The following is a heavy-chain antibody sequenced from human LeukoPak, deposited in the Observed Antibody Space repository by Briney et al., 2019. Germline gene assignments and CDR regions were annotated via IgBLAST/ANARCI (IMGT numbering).Heavy chain of an antibody. V-gene: IGHV1-69*02. CDR1: GCTFSNYI. Sequence: SVKVSCKASGCTFSNYIINWARQAPGQGLEWMGRITVNLGVDEYAQKFVGRVTITADKFTSTAYMELRSLRSEDTAIYYCASGLAYCGSDCSNFDYWGQGTLVTVSS. CDR3: ASGLAYCGSDCSNFDY. D-gene: IGHD2-21*02. CDR2: ITVNLGVD. J-gene: IGHJ4*02.